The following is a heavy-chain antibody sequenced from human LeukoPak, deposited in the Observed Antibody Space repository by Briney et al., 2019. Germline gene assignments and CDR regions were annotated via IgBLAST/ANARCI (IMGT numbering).Heavy chain of an antibody. J-gene: IGHJ5*02. CDR1: GGSISSGSYY. CDR3: ARDHYGSGSYYNTEGNWFDP. V-gene: IGHV4-61*02. D-gene: IGHD3-10*01. Sequence: PSETLSLTCTVSGGSISSGSYYWSWIRQPAGKGLEWIGRIYTSGSTNYNPSLKSRVTISVDTSKNQFSLKLSSVTAADTAVYYCARDHYGSGSYYNTEGNWFDPWGQGTLVTVSS. CDR2: IYTSGST.